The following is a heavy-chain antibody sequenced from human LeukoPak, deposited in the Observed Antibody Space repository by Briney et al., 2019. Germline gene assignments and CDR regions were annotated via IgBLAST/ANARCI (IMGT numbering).Heavy chain of an antibody. J-gene: IGHJ6*03. CDR1: GFTFDDYA. Sequence: GGSLRLSCAASGFTFDDYAMHWVRQAPGKGLEWVSGISWNSGSIDYADSVKGRFTISRDNAKNSLYLQMNSLRAEDTALYYCAKVGVESEIGYMDVWGKGTTVTVSS. CDR3: AKVGVESEIGYMDV. V-gene: IGHV3-9*01. CDR2: ISWNSGSI. D-gene: IGHD3-16*01.